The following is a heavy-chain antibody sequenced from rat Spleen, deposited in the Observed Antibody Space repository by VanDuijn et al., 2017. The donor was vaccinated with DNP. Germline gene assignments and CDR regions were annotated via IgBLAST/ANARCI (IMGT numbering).Heavy chain of an antibody. CDR3: TRDLDWGGFFDY. CDR2: ISTGGST. CDR1: GFSLTDYN. V-gene: IGHV2-19*01. Sequence: QVQLKESGPGMVQPSQTLSLTCTVSGFSLTDYNVHWVRQPPGKVLEWIAAISTGGSTYYNSALKSRLSISRDTSKSQVFLKMKRLQTDDTSIYYCTRDLDWGGFFDYWGQGVMVTVSS. D-gene: IGHD4-4*01. J-gene: IGHJ2*01.